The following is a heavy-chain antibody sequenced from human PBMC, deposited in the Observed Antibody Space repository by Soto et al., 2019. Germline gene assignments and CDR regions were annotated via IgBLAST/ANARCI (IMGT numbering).Heavy chain of an antibody. J-gene: IGHJ1*01. D-gene: IGHD2-15*01. CDR2: ISSGGSP. Sequence: VQLQESGPGLVKPSQTLSLTCDVSDESVTSPGNYWNWIRQRPDTGLEWVGYISSGGSPFYNPSLRRRVSISLATSKTVISLTLRSVTAADTAVYYCTLNHCAGGGCYDRDYWGRGTRVTVSS. CDR1: DESVTSPGNY. V-gene: IGHV4-31*11. CDR3: TLNHCAGGGCYDRDY.